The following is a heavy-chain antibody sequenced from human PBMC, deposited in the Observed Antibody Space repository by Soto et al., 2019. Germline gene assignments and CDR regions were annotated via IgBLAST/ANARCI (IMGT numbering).Heavy chain of an antibody. CDR1: GYSFTSYW. CDR3: ARLERNYYYGMDV. V-gene: IGHV5-51*01. CDR2: IYTGDSET. Sequence: GESLKISWKGSGYSFTSYWIVWVRQMPGKGLGWMGIIYTGDSETRYSPSFQGQVTISADKSISTAYLQWSSLKASDTAMYYCARLERNYYYGMDVWGQGTTVTVSS. J-gene: IGHJ6*02.